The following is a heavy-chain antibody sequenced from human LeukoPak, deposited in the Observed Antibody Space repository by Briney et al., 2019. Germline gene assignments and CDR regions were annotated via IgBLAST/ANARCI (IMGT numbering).Heavy chain of an antibody. V-gene: IGHV3-48*01. CDR2: ISSSSSTI. J-gene: IGHJ1*01. CDR3: ARDLDSSSSGYFQH. D-gene: IGHD6-6*01. CDR1: GFTFRSYS. Sequence: PGGSLRLSCAASGFTFRSYSMNWVRQAPGKGLEWVSYISSSSSTIYYADSVKGRFTISRDNAKNSLYLQMNSLRAEDTAVYYCARDLDSSSSGYFQHWGQGTLVTVSS.